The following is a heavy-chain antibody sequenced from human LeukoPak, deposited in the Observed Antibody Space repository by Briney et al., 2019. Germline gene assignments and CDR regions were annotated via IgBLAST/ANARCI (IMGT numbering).Heavy chain of an antibody. D-gene: IGHD1-26*01. Sequence: SETLSLTCAVYGGSFSGYYWSWIRQPPGKGLEWIGSIYYSGSTYYNPSLKSRVTISVDTSKNQFSLKLSSVTAADTAVYYCARTPRGATTGKFDYWGQGTLVTVSS. CDR3: ARTPRGATTGKFDY. CDR2: IYYSGST. V-gene: IGHV4-34*01. CDR1: GGSFSGYY. J-gene: IGHJ4*02.